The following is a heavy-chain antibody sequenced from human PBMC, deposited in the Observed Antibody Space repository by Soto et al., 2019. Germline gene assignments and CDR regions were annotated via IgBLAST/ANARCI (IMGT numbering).Heavy chain of an antibody. V-gene: IGHV1-46*03. Sequence: QVQLVQSGAEVKKPGASVKVSCTASGYTFTNFYIHWVRQAPGQGPEWMGLINPSGGSTSHAQKFHGRVTMTRDTFTRTVYMDLTSLTSEDTAVYYCCRGLGGHLQSAGAGAAANAVAGMDVWGKGTTVTVSS. CDR2: INPSGGST. CDR1: GYTFTNFY. J-gene: IGHJ6*03. D-gene: IGHD6-19*01. CDR3: CRGLGGHLQSAGAGAAANAVAGMDV.